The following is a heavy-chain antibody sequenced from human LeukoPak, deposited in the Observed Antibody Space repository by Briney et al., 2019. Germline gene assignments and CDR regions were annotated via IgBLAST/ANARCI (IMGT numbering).Heavy chain of an antibody. V-gene: IGHV4-39*07. J-gene: IGHJ3*02. CDR3: TREYGFMTTVFHAFDI. CDR2: VYYSGNT. CDR1: GGSISSSYY. Sequence: SETLSLTCTVSGGSISSSYYWGWIRQPPGKGLEWIGSVYYSGNTYYNPSLKSRVTISVDTSKNQFSLKLSSVTAADTAIYYCTREYGFMTTVFHAFDIWGQGTMVTVSS. D-gene: IGHD4-17*01.